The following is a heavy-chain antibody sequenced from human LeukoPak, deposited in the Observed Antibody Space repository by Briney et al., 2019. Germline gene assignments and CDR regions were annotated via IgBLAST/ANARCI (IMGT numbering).Heavy chain of an antibody. CDR2: ISSTSSYI. J-gene: IGHJ4*02. Sequence: GGSLRLSCAASGFTFTSYAMNWVRQAPGKGLEWVSSISSTSSYIYYADSVKGRFTISRDNAKNSLYLQMNSLRAEDTAVCYCATGDGYKFDYWGQGTLVTVSS. CDR3: ATGDGYKFDY. CDR1: GFTFTSYA. D-gene: IGHD5-24*01. V-gene: IGHV3-21*01.